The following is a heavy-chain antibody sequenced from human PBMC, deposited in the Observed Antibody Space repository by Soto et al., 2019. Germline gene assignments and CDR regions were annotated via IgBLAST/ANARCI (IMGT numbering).Heavy chain of an antibody. J-gene: IGHJ4*02. V-gene: IGHV4-59*12. CDR3: ARTYDSNGYANEFDS. CDR2: IYDNGIT. D-gene: IGHD3-22*01. Sequence: QVVLQEPGPGLVKPSETLSLTCSVSGRSITSYYWSWVRQPPGKGLAWIGYIYDNGITSQNPSLKSRVTMSADTSQNQFSLKLTSVTGADTAVYYCARTYDSNGYANEFDSWGQGILVTVTS. CDR1: GRSITSYY.